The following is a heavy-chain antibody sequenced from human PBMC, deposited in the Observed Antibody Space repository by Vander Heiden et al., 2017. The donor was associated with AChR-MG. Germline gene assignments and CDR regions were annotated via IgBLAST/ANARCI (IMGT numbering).Heavy chain of an antibody. V-gene: IGHV4-39*01. J-gene: IGHJ4*02. CDR1: GGSISSSSYY. Sequence: QLHLQESGPGLVKPSETLSLTCTVSGGSISSSSYYWGWIRQPPGKGLEWIGSFYSSGNTYYNPSLKSRVTISLDTSKNQFSLNLNSVTAADTAVFYCARLGTGTPYWGQGTLVTVSS. D-gene: IGHD1-1*01. CDR3: ARLGTGTPY. CDR2: FYSSGNT.